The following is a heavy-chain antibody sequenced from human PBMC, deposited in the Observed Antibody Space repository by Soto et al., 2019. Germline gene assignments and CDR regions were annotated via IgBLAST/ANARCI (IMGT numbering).Heavy chain of an antibody. V-gene: IGHV3-11*06. CDR2: ISSSSSYT. CDR3: ARVDSGEDIVATIGRFDY. Sequence: GGSLRLSCAASGFTFSDYYMSWIRQAPGKGLEWVSYISSSSSYTNYADSVKGRFTISRDNAKNSLYLQMNSLRAEDTAVYYCARVDSGEDIVATIGRFDYWGQGTLVTVSS. J-gene: IGHJ4*02. D-gene: IGHD5-12*01. CDR1: GFTFSDYY.